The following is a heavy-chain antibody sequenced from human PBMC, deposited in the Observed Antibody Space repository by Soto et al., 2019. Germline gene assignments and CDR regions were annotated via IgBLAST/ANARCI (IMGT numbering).Heavy chain of an antibody. V-gene: IGHV3-23*01. CDR3: ANRGDDIKFFQH. CDR1: GLTFSHNA. CDR2: ISGNGRVT. D-gene: IGHD2-21*02. Sequence: VQLLESGGGLVQPGGSLRLSCAASGLTFSHNAMSWVRQGPGKGLEWVSTISGNGRVTYYTDSVKGRFTISRDNSKNTVYMQMNSLRAEDTAVYYCANRGDDIKFFQHWGQGTLVTVSS. J-gene: IGHJ1*01.